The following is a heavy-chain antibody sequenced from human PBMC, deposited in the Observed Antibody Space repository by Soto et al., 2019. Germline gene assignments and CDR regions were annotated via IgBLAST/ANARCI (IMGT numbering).Heavy chain of an antibody. CDR1: GDSVSSNSAA. CDR3: ARDHPRSVAAAGPLDY. J-gene: IGHJ4*02. V-gene: IGHV6-1*01. CDR2: TYYRSKWYN. D-gene: IGHD6-13*01. Sequence: KQSPTLSLTCAISGDSVSSNSAAWNWIRQSPSRGLEWLGRTYYRSKWYNDYAVSVKSRITINPDTSKNQFSLQLNSVTPEDTAVYYCARDHPRSVAAAGPLDYWGQGTLVTVSS.